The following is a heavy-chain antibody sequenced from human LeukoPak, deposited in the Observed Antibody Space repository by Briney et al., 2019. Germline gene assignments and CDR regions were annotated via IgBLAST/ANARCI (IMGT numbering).Heavy chain of an antibody. Sequence: GGSLRLSCAASGFTFSSYAMSWVRQAPGKGLEWVSAISGSGGSTYCADSVKGRFTISRDNAKNSLYLQMNSLRAEDTAVYYCARVDRVGAENYWGQGTLVTVSS. CDR3: ARVDRVGAENY. CDR1: GFTFSSYA. D-gene: IGHD1-26*01. CDR2: ISGSGGST. V-gene: IGHV3-23*01. J-gene: IGHJ4*02.